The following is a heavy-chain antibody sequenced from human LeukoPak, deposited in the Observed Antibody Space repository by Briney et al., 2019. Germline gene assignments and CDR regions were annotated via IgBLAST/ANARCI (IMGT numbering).Heavy chain of an antibody. CDR2: VHYSGTT. J-gene: IGHJ4*02. D-gene: IGHD3-3*01. Sequence: SETLSLTCTVSDGFITNYYWSWVRQPPGKGLEFIGYVHYSGTTNYNPSLRSRVTISIDTSKNQFSLKLSSVTAADTAVYYCARHSTFFGVVIIKGRVRGPFDYWGQGTLVTVSS. V-gene: IGHV4-59*08. CDR3: ARHSTFFGVVIIKGRVRGPFDY. CDR1: DGFITNYY.